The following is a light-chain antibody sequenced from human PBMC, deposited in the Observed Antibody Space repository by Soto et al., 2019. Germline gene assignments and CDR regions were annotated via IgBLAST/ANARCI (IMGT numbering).Light chain of an antibody. Sequence: DIQMTQSPSTLSASVGDRVTITCRASQSISSWLAWYQQKPGKAPKLLIHDATSLESGVPSRFSGSGSGTEFTLTISSLQPDDFATYYCQQRSNWPPTFGQGTKVDIK. CDR3: QQRSNWPPT. CDR1: QSISSW. J-gene: IGKJ1*01. V-gene: IGKV1-5*01. CDR2: DAT.